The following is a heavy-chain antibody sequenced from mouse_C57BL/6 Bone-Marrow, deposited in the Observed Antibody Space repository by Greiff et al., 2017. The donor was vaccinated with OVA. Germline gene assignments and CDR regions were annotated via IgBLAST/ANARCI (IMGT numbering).Heavy chain of an antibody. CDR1: GYTFTDYY. D-gene: IGHD1-1*01. CDR2: INPYNGGT. J-gene: IGHJ4*01. V-gene: IGHV1-19*01. Sequence: EVQLQQSGPVLVKPGASVKMSCKASGYTFTDYYMNWVKQSHGKSLEWIGVINPYNGGTSYNQKFKGKATLTVDKSSSTAYMELSSLTSEDSAVYYCAIDSPLRYYAMDYWGQGTSVTVSS. CDR3: AIDSPLRYYAMDY.